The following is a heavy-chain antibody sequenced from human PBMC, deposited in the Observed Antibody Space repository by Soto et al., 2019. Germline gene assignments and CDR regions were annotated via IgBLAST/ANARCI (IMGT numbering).Heavy chain of an antibody. CDR3: GRAGLGAYTYGSYYFDY. CDR2: ISTSGGST. J-gene: IGHJ4*02. D-gene: IGHD5-18*01. Sequence: EVQLLESGGGLVQPGGSLRLSCAASGFTFSNYAMSWVRQAPGKGLEWVSTISTSGGSTYSADSVKGRFTISRDNSXKXXYLQMNSLRAEDTAVYYCGRAGLGAYTYGSYYFDYWGQGTLVTVSS. CDR1: GFTFSNYA. V-gene: IGHV3-23*01.